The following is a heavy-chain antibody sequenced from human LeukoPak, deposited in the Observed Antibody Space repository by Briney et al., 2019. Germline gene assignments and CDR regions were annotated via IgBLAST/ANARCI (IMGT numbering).Heavy chain of an antibody. CDR2: MNPDSGNT. CDR1: GYAFNIYD. J-gene: IGHJ4*02. Sequence: ASVRVSCKASGYAFNIYDINWVRQATGHGLEWMGWMNPDSGNTGFAQKFQGRVTMTRNTSITTAYMELSSLRFEDAAVYYCAVHLSGDYLDRWGQGTLVTVSS. CDR3: AVHLSGDYLDR. V-gene: IGHV1-8*01.